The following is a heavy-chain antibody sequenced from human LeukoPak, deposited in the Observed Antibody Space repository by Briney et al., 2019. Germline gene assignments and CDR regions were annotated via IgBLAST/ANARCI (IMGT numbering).Heavy chain of an antibody. CDR2: IHYSGDT. J-gene: IGHJ4*02. V-gene: IGHV4-59*12. D-gene: IGHD1-26*01. Sequence: SEALSLTCTVSGGSISSFFGSWIRQPPGKGLEWIGSIHYSGDTNYNPSLKSRVTISVDTSKTQFSLKLSSVTAAETAVYYCARGGNVGLSYWGKGTLVTVSS. CDR3: ARGGNVGLSY. CDR1: GGSISSFF.